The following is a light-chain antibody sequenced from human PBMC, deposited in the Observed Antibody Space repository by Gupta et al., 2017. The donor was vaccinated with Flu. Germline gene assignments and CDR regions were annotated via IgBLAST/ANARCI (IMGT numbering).Light chain of an antibody. CDR1: QSVLYSSNNKNL. V-gene: IGKV4-1*01. CDR2: SAS. CDR3: HQYVTYPLT. Sequence: SLGERATINCKSSQSVLYSSNNKNLLAWYQHKAGQAPRLLIYSASTREPGVPDRFTGSGSGTDFTLTISSLQAEDVAVYYCHQYVTYPLTFGPGTKVDVK. J-gene: IGKJ3*01.